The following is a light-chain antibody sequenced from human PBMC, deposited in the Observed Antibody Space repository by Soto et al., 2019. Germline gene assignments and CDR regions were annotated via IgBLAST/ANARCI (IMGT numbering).Light chain of an antibody. V-gene: IGKV1-5*03. Sequence: DIQMTQSPSTLSASVGDRVIITCRASQSISSWLAWYQQKLGKAPKLLIYQASILESGVPSRFSSSGSATEFTLTISSLQPDDFATYYCQQYNRFWTFDQGTKVEIK. J-gene: IGKJ1*01. CDR1: QSISSW. CDR2: QAS. CDR3: QQYNRFWT.